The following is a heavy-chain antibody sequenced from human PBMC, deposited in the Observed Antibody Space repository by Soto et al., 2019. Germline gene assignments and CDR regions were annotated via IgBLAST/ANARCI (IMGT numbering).Heavy chain of an antibody. CDR3: AQEGVRGMDV. D-gene: IGHD2-8*01. CDR2: MNPNSSNT. Sequence: QVQLVQSGAEVKKPGASVKVSCKASGYTFTSYDINWVRQATGQGREWIGWMNPNSSNTGYAQKFQGRVTMTRNTSISTAYMELSSQRSEEMVVDYCAQEGVRGMDVWGQGTTVTVSS. J-gene: IGHJ6*02. V-gene: IGHV1-8*02. CDR1: GYTFTSYD.